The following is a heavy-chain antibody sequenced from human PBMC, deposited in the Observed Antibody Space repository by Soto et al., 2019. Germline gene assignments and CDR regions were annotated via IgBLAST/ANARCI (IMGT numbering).Heavy chain of an antibody. CDR3: ARLLLGGMDV. CDR2: IIPIFGTA. CDR1: GGTFSSYA. J-gene: IGHJ6*02. V-gene: IGHV1-69*13. Sequence: ASVKVSCKASGGTFSSYAISWVRQAPGQGLEWMGGIIPIFGTANYAQKFQGRVTITADESTSTAYMELSSLRSEDTAVYYCARLLLGGMDVWGQGTTVTVSS. D-gene: IGHD3-16*01.